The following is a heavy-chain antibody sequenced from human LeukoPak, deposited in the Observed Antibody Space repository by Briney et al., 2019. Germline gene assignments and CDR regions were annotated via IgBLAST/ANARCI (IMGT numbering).Heavy chain of an antibody. J-gene: IGHJ4*02. D-gene: IGHD3-9*01. CDR1: GGSFSGYY. CDR3: ATTYYDILTGRGYYFDY. CDR2: INHSGST. V-gene: IGHV4-34*01. Sequence: SETLSLTSAVYGGSFSGYYWSWIRQPPGKGLEWIGEINHSGSTNYNPSLKSRVTISVDTSKNQFSLKLSSVTAADTAVYYCATTYYDILTGRGYYFDYWGQGTLVTVSS.